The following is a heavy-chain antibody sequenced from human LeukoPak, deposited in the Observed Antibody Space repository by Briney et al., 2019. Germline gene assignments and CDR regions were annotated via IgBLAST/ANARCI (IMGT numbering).Heavy chain of an antibody. CDR2: INPISGGT. CDR1: GYTFTGYY. J-gene: IGHJ4*02. Sequence: ASVKVSCKASGYTFTGYYMHWVRQAPGQGLEWMGWINPISGGTNYAQKFQGRVTMTRDTSISTAYMELSRLRSDDTAVYYCARDAPRFSYGGQGDYWGQGTLVTVSS. CDR3: ARDAPRFSYGGQGDY. V-gene: IGHV1-2*02. D-gene: IGHD4-23*01.